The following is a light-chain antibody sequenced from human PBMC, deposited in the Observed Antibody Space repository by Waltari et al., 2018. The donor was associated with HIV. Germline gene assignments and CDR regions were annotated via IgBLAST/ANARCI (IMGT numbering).Light chain of an antibody. CDR2: SNN. J-gene: IGLJ2*01. CDR1: SSNIGRNT. CDR3: QAWDSTNVI. V-gene: IGLV1-44*01. Sequence: QSVLTQPPSASGTPGQRVTISCSGSSSNIGRNTVNWYQQLPGTAPKLLIYSNNRRPSGVLDRCSGSKSGTSASLAISGLQSEDEADYYCQAWDSTNVIFGGGTKLTVL.